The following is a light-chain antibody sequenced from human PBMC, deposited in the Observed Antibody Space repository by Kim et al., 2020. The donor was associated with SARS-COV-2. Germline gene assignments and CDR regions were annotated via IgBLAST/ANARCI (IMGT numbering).Light chain of an antibody. CDR3: QQTYTSWT. J-gene: IGKJ1*01. CDR1: QMIASY. CDR2: GAS. Sequence: SASVGARVTSTCRASQMIASYLHWYQQKPGKAPNLLIYGASSLQSGVPSRFSGSGSGTDFTLTISSLHPEDFATYYCQQTYTSWTFGPGTKVDIK. V-gene: IGKV1-39*01.